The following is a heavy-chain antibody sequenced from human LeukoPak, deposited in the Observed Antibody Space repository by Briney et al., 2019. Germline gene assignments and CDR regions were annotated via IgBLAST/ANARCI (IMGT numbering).Heavy chain of an antibody. D-gene: IGHD4-17*01. CDR1: GASINNYY. CDR3: ARGQLLNDYGPPRYWYFDL. V-gene: IGHV4-59*01. Sequence: SETLSLTCTVSGASINNYYWSWIRQPPGKGLEYIAYIYYSGTTNYNPSLKSRVTISLDTSKNQFSLKLNSVTTADTAVYYCARGQLLNDYGPPRYWYFDLWGRGTLVTVSS. J-gene: IGHJ2*01. CDR2: IYYSGTT.